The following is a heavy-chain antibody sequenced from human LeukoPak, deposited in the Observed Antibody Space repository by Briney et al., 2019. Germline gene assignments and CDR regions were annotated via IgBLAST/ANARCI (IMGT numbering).Heavy chain of an antibody. J-gene: IGHJ4*02. CDR2: IYVVGST. CDR3: ARMYNSGWRYFDS. D-gene: IGHD6-19*01. V-gene: IGHV3-53*01. CDR1: GFTVSSNY. Sequence: GGSLRLSCAASGFTVSSNYMSWVRQAPGKGLEWVSVIYVVGSTYYADSVKGRFTISRDNSRNTLYLQMNSLRAEDTAVYYCARMYNSGWRYFDSWGQGTLVTVSS.